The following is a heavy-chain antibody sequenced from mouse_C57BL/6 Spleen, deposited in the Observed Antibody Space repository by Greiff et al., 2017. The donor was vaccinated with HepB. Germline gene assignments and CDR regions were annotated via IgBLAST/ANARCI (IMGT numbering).Heavy chain of an antibody. V-gene: IGHV5-17*01. CDR1: GFTFSDYG. CDR3: ARATTVVRFAY. Sequence: EVKLMESGGGLVKPGGSLKLSCAASGFTFSDYGMHWVRQAPEKGLEWVAYISSGSSTIYYADTVKGRFTISRDNAKNTLFLQMTSLRSEDTAMYYCARATTVVRFAYWGPGTLVTVSA. D-gene: IGHD1-1*01. CDR2: ISSGSSTI. J-gene: IGHJ3*01.